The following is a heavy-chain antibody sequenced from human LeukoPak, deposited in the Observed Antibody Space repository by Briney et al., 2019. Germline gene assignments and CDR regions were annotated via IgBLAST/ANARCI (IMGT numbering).Heavy chain of an antibody. Sequence: PGGTLRLSCAASGFTFSSYGMSWVRQAPGKGLEWVSAISGSGGSTYYADSVKGRFTISRDSSKNTLFLQMNRLRPEDAAVYYCAKAPATTCRGAYCYPFDYWGQGTLVTVSS. D-gene: IGHD2-21*01. CDR2: ISGSGGST. CDR1: GFTFSSYG. V-gene: IGHV3-23*01. CDR3: AKAPATTCRGAYCYPFDY. J-gene: IGHJ4*02.